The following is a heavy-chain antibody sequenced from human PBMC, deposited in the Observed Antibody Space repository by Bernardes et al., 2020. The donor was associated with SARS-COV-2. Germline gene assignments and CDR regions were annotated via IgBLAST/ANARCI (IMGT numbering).Heavy chain of an antibody. V-gene: IGHV3-21*01. J-gene: IGHJ4*02. D-gene: IGHD3-22*01. Sequence: GSLRLSCAASGFTFSSYSMNWVRQAPGKGLEWVSSISSSSSYIYYADSVKGRFTISRDNAKNSLYLQMNSLRAEDTAVYYCARAPHYYDSSGYGSDYWGQGTLVTVSS. CDR3: ARAPHYYDSSGYGSDY. CDR1: GFTFSSYS. CDR2: ISSSSSYI.